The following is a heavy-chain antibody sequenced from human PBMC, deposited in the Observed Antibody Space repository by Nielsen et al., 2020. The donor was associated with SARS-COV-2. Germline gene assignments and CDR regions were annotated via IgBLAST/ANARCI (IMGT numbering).Heavy chain of an antibody. D-gene: IGHD6-13*01. CDR1: GFTFSSYA. V-gene: IGHV3-23*01. Sequence: GESLKISCAASGFTFSSYAMSWVRQAPGKGLEWVSAISGSGGSTYYADSVKGRFTISRDNSKNTLYLQMNSLRAEDMAVYYCAKEATSAAGTAVYVWGQGTTVTVSS. CDR2: ISGSGGST. J-gene: IGHJ6*02. CDR3: AKEATSAAGTAVYV.